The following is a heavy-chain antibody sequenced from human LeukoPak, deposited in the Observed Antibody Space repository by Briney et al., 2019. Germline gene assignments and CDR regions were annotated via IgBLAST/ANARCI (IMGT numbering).Heavy chain of an antibody. D-gene: IGHD2-2*01. CDR1: GFALSNFA. CDR3: AKQAAGSSTWYSLHFDY. CDR2: ISASGGGR. Sequence: PGGSLRLSCAASGFALSNFAMTWVRQAPGKGLEWVSVISASGGGRYYADSVKGRFTISRDNSKDTLYLQMDSLRAEDTAVYFCAKQAAGSSTWYSLHFDYWGQGTLVTVSA. V-gene: IGHV3-23*01. J-gene: IGHJ4*02.